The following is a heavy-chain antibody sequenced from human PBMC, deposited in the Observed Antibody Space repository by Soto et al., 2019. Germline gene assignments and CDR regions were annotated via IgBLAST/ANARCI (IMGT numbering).Heavy chain of an antibody. Sequence: GESLRLSCAASGFTFSSYGLHWVRQAPGPGLEWVAVISYDGSNIYYADSVKGRFTISRDNSKNTLYLQMNSLRAEDTAVYYCAKDHMVRVYYYDGMEVWGQGTTVTV. J-gene: IGHJ6*02. CDR2: ISYDGSNI. CDR1: GFTFSSYG. D-gene: IGHD3-10*01. V-gene: IGHV3-30*18. CDR3: AKDHMVRVYYYDGMEV.